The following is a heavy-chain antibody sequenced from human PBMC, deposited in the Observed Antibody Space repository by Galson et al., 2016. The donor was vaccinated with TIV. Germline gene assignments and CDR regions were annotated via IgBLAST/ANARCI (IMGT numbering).Heavy chain of an antibody. D-gene: IGHD4-17*01. V-gene: IGHV3-48*03. CDR1: AYALIGYE. CDR2: IDTSGATI. J-gene: IGHJ6*03. Sequence: SLRLSCAASAYALIGYEMTWVRKAPGKGLEWISNIDTSGATIYYADSVKGRFTISRDNAKKSLSLQMNSLRAEDTAVYYCARVAVTGFDYYYMDVWGKGTTVTASS. CDR3: ARVAVTGFDYYYMDV.